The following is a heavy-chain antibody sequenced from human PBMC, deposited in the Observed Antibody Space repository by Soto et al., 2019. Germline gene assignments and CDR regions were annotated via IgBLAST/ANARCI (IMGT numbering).Heavy chain of an antibody. CDR2: IFHNGDT. CDR3: ARGSTGGNCSPV. J-gene: IGHJ2*01. D-gene: IGHD2-15*01. CDR1: GGSISSGEYY. Sequence: SEALSLISTVSGGSISSGEYYWTWILQPPGKGLEWIGYIFHNGDTYYNTSLQSRVAIAIDTSRTQFSLRLSSVTAADTAVYYWARGSTGGNCSPVWGGG. V-gene: IGHV4-30-4*01.